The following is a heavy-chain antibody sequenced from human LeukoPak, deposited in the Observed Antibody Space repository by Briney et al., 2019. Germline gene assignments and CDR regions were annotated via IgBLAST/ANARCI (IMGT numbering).Heavy chain of an antibody. CDR2: IYHSGST. CDR3: ARDMGYYGSSDRGVPFDP. CDR1: GYSISSGYY. V-gene: IGHV4-38-2*02. Sequence: PSETLSLTCTVSGYSISSGYYWGWIRLPPGKGLEWIGSIYHSGSTYYNPSLKSRVTISVDTSKNQFSLKLSSVTAADTAVYYCARDMGYYGSSDRGVPFDPWGQGTLVTVSS. J-gene: IGHJ5*02. D-gene: IGHD3-22*01.